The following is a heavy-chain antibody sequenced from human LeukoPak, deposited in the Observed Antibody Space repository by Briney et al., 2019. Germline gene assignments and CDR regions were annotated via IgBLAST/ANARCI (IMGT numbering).Heavy chain of an antibody. Sequence: PSETLSLTCTVSGGSISSYYWSWTRQPPGKGLEWIGYIYYSGSTNYNPSLKSRVTISVDTSKNQFSLKLSSVTAADTAVYYCARVDSQDAFDIWGQGTMVTVSS. D-gene: IGHD3-22*01. CDR1: GGSISSYY. J-gene: IGHJ3*02. V-gene: IGHV4-59*01. CDR3: ARVDSQDAFDI. CDR2: IYYSGST.